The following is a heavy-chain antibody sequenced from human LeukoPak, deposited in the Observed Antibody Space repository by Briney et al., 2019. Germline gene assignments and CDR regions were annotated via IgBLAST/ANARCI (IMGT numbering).Heavy chain of an antibody. J-gene: IGHJ4*02. CDR2: ISGSGGTI. CDR1: ASTFSDYE. V-gene: IGHV3-48*03. D-gene: IGHD5-18*01. Sequence: GGSLRLSCAASASTFSDYEMNWVRQAPGKGLEWVSYISGSGGTIYYADSVKGRFTISRDNAKNSLSLQMSSLRAEDTAVYYCVREDTGGGKTFDYWGQGALVTVTS. CDR3: VREDTGGGKTFDY.